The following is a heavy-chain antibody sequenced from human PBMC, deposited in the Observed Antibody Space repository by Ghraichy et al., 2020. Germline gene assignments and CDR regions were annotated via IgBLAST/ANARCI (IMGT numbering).Heavy chain of an antibody. J-gene: IGHJ5*02. CDR1: GFTFSSYG. CDR3: ARDKLGITMVPGDLDP. V-gene: IGHV3-33*01. CDR2: IWYDGSNK. D-gene: IGHD3-10*01. Sequence: GGSLRLSCAASGFTFSSYGMHWVHQAPGKGLEWVAVIWYDGSNKYYADSVKGRFTISRDNSKNTLYLQMNSLRAEDTAVYYCARDKLGITMVPGDLDPWGQGTLVTVSS.